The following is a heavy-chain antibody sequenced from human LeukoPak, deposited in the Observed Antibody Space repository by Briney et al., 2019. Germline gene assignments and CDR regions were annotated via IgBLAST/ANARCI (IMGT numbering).Heavy chain of an antibody. J-gene: IGHJ4*02. CDR3: VRVSSDWEYFDQ. CDR1: GFTFSNYW. CDR2: TNSDGRTT. D-gene: IGHD6-19*01. Sequence: GGSLRPSCVAPGFTFSNYWMHWVRQAPGKGLVWVSRTNSDGRTTTYADSVKGRFTIFRDNAKNTLYLQMNNLSAEDTSVYYCVRVSSDWEYFDQWGQGALVTVSS. V-gene: IGHV3-74*03.